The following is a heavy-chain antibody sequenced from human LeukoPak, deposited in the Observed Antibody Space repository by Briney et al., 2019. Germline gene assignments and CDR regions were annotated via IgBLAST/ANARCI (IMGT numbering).Heavy chain of an antibody. CDR3: ARGVGNIVGAPNYLDY. Sequence: PGGSLRLSCAASGFTFSSYSMNWVRQAPGKGLEWVSSISGTSAYIYYADSVKGRFTISRDNAKNSLYLQMNSLRDEDTAVYYCARGVGNIVGAPNYLDYWGQGILVTVSS. D-gene: IGHD1-26*01. CDR2: ISGTSAYI. V-gene: IGHV3-21*01. CDR1: GFTFSSYS. J-gene: IGHJ4*02.